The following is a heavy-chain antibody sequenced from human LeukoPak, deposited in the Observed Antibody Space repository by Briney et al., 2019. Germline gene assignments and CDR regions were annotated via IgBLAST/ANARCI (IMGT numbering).Heavy chain of an antibody. Sequence: SETLSLTCTVSGGSISSSSYYWGWIRQPPGKGLEWIGSIYYSGSTYYNPSLKSRVTISVDTSKNQFSLKLSSVTAADTAVYYCAVDTAMATDWGQGTLVTVSS. CDR3: AVDTAMATD. J-gene: IGHJ4*02. CDR1: GGSISSSSYY. CDR2: IYYSGST. V-gene: IGHV4-39*07. D-gene: IGHD5-18*01.